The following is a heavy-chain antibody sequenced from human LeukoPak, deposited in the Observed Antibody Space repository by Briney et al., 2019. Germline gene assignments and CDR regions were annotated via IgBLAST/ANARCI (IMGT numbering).Heavy chain of an antibody. D-gene: IGHD1-14*01. V-gene: IGHV3-23*01. CDR3: AKVSGGGLYYDGMDV. CDR2: ISGSGGTT. J-gene: IGHJ6*02. Sequence: GGSLRLSCAASGFTFSSYAMSWVRLAPGKGLEWVSVISGSGGTTYYADSVKGRFTISRDSSKNTLYLQMNSLRAEDTAVYYCAKVSGGGLYYDGMDVWGQGTTVTVSS. CDR1: GFTFSSYA.